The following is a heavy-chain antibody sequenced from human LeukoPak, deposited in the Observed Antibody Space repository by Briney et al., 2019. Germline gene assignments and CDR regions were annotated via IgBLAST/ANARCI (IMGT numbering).Heavy chain of an antibody. J-gene: IGHJ2*01. Sequence: GGSLRLSCVASGFTFRNFGMHWVRQGPGKGLEWVAVIYYDGGKKYYADSVKGRFTISRYNSKNTLYLQLNRLTGEETAVYYCARDRLEIKFFDLWGRGTQVTVSS. CDR2: IYYDGGKK. CDR3: ARDRLEIKFFDL. V-gene: IGHV3-33*01. D-gene: IGHD1-1*01. CDR1: GFTFRNFG.